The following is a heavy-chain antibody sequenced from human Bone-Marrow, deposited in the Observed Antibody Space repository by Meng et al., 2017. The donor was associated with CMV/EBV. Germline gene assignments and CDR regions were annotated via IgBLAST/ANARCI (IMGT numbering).Heavy chain of an antibody. CDR1: GGSISSYY. D-gene: IGHD1-1*01. V-gene: IGHV4-39*07. Sequence: SETLSLTCTVSGGSISSYYWGWIRQPPGKGLECIGSIHYSGDTHNNSSLKSRVTLSVDTSKNQFSLRLKSVTAADTAVYFCARYGTPGFDPWGQGILVNVAS. CDR3: ARYGTPGFDP. CDR2: IHYSGDT. J-gene: IGHJ5*02.